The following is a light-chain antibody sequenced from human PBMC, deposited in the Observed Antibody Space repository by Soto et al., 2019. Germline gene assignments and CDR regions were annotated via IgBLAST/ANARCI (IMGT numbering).Light chain of an antibody. V-gene: IGKV4-1*01. Sequence: DIVMTQSPDSLAVSLGERASINCKSSQSVLYNSNNKNFLAWYQQKPGQPPKLLIYWASTRESGVPYRFSGSGXGXXXXXTXXXLXAXDVAVYYCQQYYTNPGTFGQGTKVEIK. CDR2: WAS. J-gene: IGKJ1*01. CDR3: QQYYTNPGT. CDR1: QSVLYNSNNKNF.